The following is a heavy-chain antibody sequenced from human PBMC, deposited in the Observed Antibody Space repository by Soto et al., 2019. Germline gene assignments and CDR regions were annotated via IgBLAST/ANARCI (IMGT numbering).Heavy chain of an antibody. CDR2: ISGSGGST. J-gene: IGHJ3*02. D-gene: IGHD1-1*01. V-gene: IGHV3-23*01. CDR1: GFTFSSYA. CDR3: ARDTPGTDLSAGAFDI. Sequence: GGSLRLSCAASGFTFSSYAMSWVRQAPGKGLEWVSAISGSGGSTYYADSVKGRFTISRDNAKNSLYLQMNSLRAEDTAVYYCARDTPGTDLSAGAFDIWGQGTMVTVSS.